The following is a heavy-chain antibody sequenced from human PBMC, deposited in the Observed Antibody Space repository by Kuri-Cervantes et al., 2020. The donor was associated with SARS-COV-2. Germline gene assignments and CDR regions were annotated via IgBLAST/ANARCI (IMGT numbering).Heavy chain of an antibody. D-gene: IGHD4-17*01. CDR2: ISGSGGST. CDR1: GFTFSSYA. CDR3: AREGDYGCYYYGMDV. Sequence: LSLTCAASGFTFSSYAMSWFRQAPGKGLEWVSAISGSGGSTYYADSVKGRFTISRDNSKNTLYLQMNSLRAEDTAVYYCAREGDYGCYYYGMDVWGQGTTVTVSS. J-gene: IGHJ6*02. V-gene: IGHV3-23*01.